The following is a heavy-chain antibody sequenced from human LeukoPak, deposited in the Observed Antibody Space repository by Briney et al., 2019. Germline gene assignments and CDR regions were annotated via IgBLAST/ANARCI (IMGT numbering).Heavy chain of an antibody. D-gene: IGHD6-13*01. Sequence: GESLKISCKASGYTFTNYWIGWVRQMPGKGLEWMGIIYPGDSDTRYSPSFQGQVTISADKSINTAYLHWSSLKAADTALYYCAKGDSSIWYWYFDLWGRGTLVTVSS. CDR3: AKGDSSIWYWYFDL. V-gene: IGHV5-51*01. CDR1: GYTFTNYW. CDR2: IYPGDSDT. J-gene: IGHJ2*01.